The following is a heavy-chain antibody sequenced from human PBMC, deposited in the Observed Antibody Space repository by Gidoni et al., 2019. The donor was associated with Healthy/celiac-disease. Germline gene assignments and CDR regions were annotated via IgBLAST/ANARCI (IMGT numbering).Heavy chain of an antibody. CDR3: ARDSSGYYGLHDY. CDR2: ISSSSSTI. CDR1: GFTFSSYS. V-gene: IGHV3-48*01. D-gene: IGHD3-22*01. J-gene: IGHJ4*02. Sequence: EVQLVESGGGLVQPGGSLRLSCAASGFTFSSYSMNWVRQAPGKGLEWFSYISSSSSTIYYADSVKGRFTISRDNAKNSLYLQMNSLRAEDTAVYYCARDSSGYYGLHDYWGQGTLVTVSS.